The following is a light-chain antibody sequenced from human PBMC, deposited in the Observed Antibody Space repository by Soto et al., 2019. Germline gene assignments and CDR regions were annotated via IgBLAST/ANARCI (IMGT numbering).Light chain of an antibody. J-gene: IGLJ2*01. Sequence: QSALTQPPSASGSPGQSGTISCTGTSSDVGGYNYVSWYQQHPGKAPKLMIYEVSKRPSGVPDRFSGSKSGHTASLTVSGLQAEDEADYYCSSYAGSNNLVVFGGGTKLTVL. CDR3: SSYAGSNNLVV. V-gene: IGLV2-8*01. CDR2: EVS. CDR1: SSDVGGYNY.